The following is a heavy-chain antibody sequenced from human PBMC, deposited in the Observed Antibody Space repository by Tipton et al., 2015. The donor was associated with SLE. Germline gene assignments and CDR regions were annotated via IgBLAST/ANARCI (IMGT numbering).Heavy chain of an antibody. CDR2: IYPDDSDT. Sequence: QLVQSGAEVNKPGESLRISCKGSGYRFTTYWIAWVRQMPGKGLEWMGIIYPDDSDTTYSPSFQGQVTISADKSISTAFLQWSSLKASDTAMYYCARQDQRGYYYYGLDVWGQGTTVTVSS. D-gene: IGHD2-2*01. CDR3: ARQDQRGYYYYGLDV. CDR1: GYRFTTYW. J-gene: IGHJ6*02. V-gene: IGHV5-51*01.